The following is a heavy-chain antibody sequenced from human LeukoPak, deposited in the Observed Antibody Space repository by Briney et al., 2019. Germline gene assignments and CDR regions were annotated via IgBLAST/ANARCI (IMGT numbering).Heavy chain of an antibody. CDR3: ARRCYDSSGFDY. D-gene: IGHD3-22*01. Sequence: PGGSLRLSCAASGFTFTTYAMSWVRQAPGKGLEWVSAISGSGGSTYYADSVKGRFTISRDNSKNTLYLQMNGLRAEDTAVYYCARRCYDSSGFDYWGQGTLVTVSS. V-gene: IGHV3-23*01. J-gene: IGHJ4*02. CDR1: GFTFTTYA. CDR2: ISGSGGST.